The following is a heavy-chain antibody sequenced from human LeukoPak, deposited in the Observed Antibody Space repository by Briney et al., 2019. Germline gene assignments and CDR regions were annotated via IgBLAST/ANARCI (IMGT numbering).Heavy chain of an antibody. CDR3: ARGRGGYCSSTSCYGKNWFDP. CDR1: GGSFSGYY. J-gene: IGHJ5*02. V-gene: IGHV4-34*01. Sequence: KPSETLSLTCAVYGGSFSGYYWSWIRQPPGKGLKWIGEINHSGSTNYNPSLKSRVTISVDTSKNQFSLKLSSVTAADTAVYYCARGRGGYCSSTSCYGKNWFDPWGQGTLVTVSS. CDR2: INHSGST. D-gene: IGHD2-2*01.